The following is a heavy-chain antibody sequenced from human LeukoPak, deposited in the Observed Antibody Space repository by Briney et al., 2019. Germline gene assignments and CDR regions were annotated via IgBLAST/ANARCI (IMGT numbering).Heavy chain of an antibody. V-gene: IGHV4-39*07. CDR3: ARVSGYDWESFYDY. CDR2: IYYSGST. D-gene: IGHD5-12*01. J-gene: IGHJ4*02. CDR1: GGSISSSSYY. Sequence: SETLSLTFTVSGGSISSSSYYWGWIRQPPGKGLEWIGSIYYSGSTYYNPSLKSRVTMSVDTSKNQFSLKLSSVTAADTAVYYCARVSGYDWESFYDYWGQGTLVTVSS.